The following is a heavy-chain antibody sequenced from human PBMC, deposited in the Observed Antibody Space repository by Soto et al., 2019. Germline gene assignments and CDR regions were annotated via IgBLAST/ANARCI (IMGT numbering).Heavy chain of an antibody. Sequence: QVQLVQSGAEVKKPGASVRVSCQTSAYTFTNYAVSWVRQAPGQGLEWMGWISGDNGNTIYAQKFQGRVTMTTDTSTRKAYMELRSLRSDDTAVYYCATGLLGYRSGGRCFSDSWGQGTPVTVSS. J-gene: IGHJ4*02. CDR3: ATGLLGYRSGGRCFSDS. V-gene: IGHV1-18*01. CDR1: AYTFTNYA. CDR2: ISGDNGNT. D-gene: IGHD2-15*01.